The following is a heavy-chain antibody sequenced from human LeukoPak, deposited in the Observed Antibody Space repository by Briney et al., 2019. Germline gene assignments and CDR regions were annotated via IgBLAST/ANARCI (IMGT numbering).Heavy chain of an antibody. CDR2: IIPILCIT. D-gene: IGHD3-10*01. J-gene: IGHJ3*02. CDR3: ASAGSGSYYSYAFDI. CDR1: GGTFSSYA. V-gene: IGHV1-69*04. Sequence: SVTVSCKASGGTFSSYAISWVRQAPGQGLEWMGRIIPILCITNYAQKFQGRVTIPADKSTSTAYMELSSLTSEDTAVYYCASAGSGSYYSYAFDIWGQGTMVTVSS.